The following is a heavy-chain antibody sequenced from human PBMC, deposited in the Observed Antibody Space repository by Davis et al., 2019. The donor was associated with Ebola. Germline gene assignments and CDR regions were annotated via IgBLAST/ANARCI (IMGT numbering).Heavy chain of an antibody. D-gene: IGHD3-10*01. V-gene: IGHV4-34*01. CDR3: ARSLLWFGELLSPYYFDY. CDR2: INHSGST. J-gene: IGHJ4*02. CDR1: GGSFSGYY. Sequence: SETLSLTCAVYGGSFSGYYWSWIRQPPGKGLEWIGEINHSGSTNYNPSLKSRVTISVDTSKNQFSLKLSSVTAADTAVYYCARSLLWFGELLSPYYFDYWGQGTLVTVSS.